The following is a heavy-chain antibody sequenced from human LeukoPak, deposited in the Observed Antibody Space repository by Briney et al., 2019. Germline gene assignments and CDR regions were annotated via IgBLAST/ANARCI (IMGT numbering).Heavy chain of an antibody. J-gene: IGHJ6*03. V-gene: IGHV1-18*01. D-gene: IGHD1-26*01. CDR1: GYTFTSYG. CDR2: ISAYNGNT. CDR3: ARPSGSTGGYYYYMDV. Sequence: ASVKVSCKASGYTFTSYGISWVRQAPGQGLEWVGWISAYNGNTNYAQKLQGRVTMTTDTSTSTAYMELRSLRSDDTAVYYCARPSGSTGGYYYYMDVWGKGTTVIVSS.